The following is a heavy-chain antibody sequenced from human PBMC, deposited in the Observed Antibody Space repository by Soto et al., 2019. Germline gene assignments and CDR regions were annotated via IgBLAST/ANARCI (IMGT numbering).Heavy chain of an antibody. CDR2: IKSKTDGGTT. Sequence: EVQLVESGGGLVKPGGSLRLSCAASGFTFSNAWMNWVRQAPGKGLEWVGRIKSKTDGGTTDYAAPVKGRFTISRDDSKNPLYLQMTSLKTEDTAVYYCTTDWDEAPARGHWGQGTLVTVSS. D-gene: IGHD1-26*01. CDR1: GFTFSNAW. V-gene: IGHV3-15*07. J-gene: IGHJ4*02. CDR3: TTDWDEAPARGH.